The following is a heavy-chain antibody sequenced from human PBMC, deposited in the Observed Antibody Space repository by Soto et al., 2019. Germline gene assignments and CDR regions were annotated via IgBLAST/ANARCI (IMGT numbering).Heavy chain of an antibody. D-gene: IGHD4-17*01. Sequence: PSETLSLTCTVSGGSISSYYWSWIRQPPGKGLEWIGYIYYSGSTNYNPSLKSRVTISVDTSKNQFSLKLSSVTAADTAVYYCARVSTVTTFYYGMDVWGQGTTVTV. CDR1: GGSISSYY. CDR3: ARVSTVTTFYYGMDV. J-gene: IGHJ6*02. CDR2: IYYSGST. V-gene: IGHV4-59*08.